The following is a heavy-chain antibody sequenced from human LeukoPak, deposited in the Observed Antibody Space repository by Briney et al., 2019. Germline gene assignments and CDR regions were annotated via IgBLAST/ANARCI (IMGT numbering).Heavy chain of an antibody. D-gene: IGHD4-11*01. Sequence: PGGSLRLSCAASGFTFSSYAMSWVRQAPGKGLEWVSAISGSGGSTYYADSVKGRFTISRDNSKNTLYLQMNSLRAEDTAVYCCAKPPSKFYSNYHFDYWGQGTLVTVSS. J-gene: IGHJ4*02. CDR2: ISGSGGST. CDR1: GFTFSSYA. CDR3: AKPPSKFYSNYHFDY. V-gene: IGHV3-23*01.